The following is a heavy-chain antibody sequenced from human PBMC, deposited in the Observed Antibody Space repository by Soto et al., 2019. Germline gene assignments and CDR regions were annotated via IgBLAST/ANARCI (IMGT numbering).Heavy chain of an antibody. Sequence: ASVKVSCKASGYTFTSYDINWVRQATGQGLEWMGWMNPNSGNTGYAQKFQGRVTMTRNTSISTVYMELSSLRSEDTAVYYCARGGYSSGWPEKDAFDIWGQGTMVTVSS. CDR1: GYTFTSYD. V-gene: IGHV1-8*01. D-gene: IGHD6-19*01. J-gene: IGHJ3*02. CDR2: MNPNSGNT. CDR3: ARGGYSSGWPEKDAFDI.